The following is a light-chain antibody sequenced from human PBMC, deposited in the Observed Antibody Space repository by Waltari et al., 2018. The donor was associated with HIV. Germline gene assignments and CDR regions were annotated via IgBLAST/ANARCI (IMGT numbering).Light chain of an antibody. CDR2: YKSDSDR. J-gene: IGLJ3*02. CDR1: SGINVDTYR. Sequence: QAVLTQPASLSASPGTSASLTCSLRSGINVDTYRIYWYQQKPGSPPQYLLKYKSDSDRQQGSGGPGRFSGSKYGSANAGILLISGLQSEEEADYYCMIWHSSAWVFGGGTKLTVL. V-gene: IGLV5-45*01. CDR3: MIWHSSAWV.